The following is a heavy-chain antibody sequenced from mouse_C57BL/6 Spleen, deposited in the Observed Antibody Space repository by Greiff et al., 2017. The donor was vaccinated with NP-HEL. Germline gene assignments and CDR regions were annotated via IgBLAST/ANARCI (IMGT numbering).Heavy chain of an antibody. Sequence: VQGVESGPELVKPGASVKISCKASGYAFSSSWMNWVKQRPGKGLEWIGRIYPGDGDTNYNGKFKGKATLTADKSSSTAYMQLSSLTSEDSAVYFCARFITTVVAIDYWGQGTTLTVSS. J-gene: IGHJ2*01. CDR1: GYAFSSSW. CDR3: ARFITTVVAIDY. CDR2: IYPGDGDT. V-gene: IGHV1-82*01. D-gene: IGHD1-1*01.